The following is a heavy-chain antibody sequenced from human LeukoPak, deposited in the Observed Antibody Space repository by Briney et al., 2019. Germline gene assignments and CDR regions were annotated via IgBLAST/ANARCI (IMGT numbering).Heavy chain of an antibody. D-gene: IGHD2-21*01. CDR1: GFTFSSYA. CDR3: ARDRDPGFGY. V-gene: IGHV3-30-3*01. CDR2: ISYDGSNK. J-gene: IGHJ4*02. Sequence: GRSLRLSCAASGFTFSSYAMHWVRQAPGKGLEWVAVISYDGSNKYYADSVKGRFTISRDNSKNTLYLQMNSLRAEDTAVYYCARDRDPGFGYWGQGTLVTVSS.